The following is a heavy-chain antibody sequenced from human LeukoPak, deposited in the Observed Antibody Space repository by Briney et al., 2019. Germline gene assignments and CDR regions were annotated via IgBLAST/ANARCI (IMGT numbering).Heavy chain of an antibody. CDR1: GGSITSSGHS. CDR2: IYYSGST. CDR3: AGKTATYYDYVWGSYGAFDI. D-gene: IGHD3-16*01. V-gene: IGHV4-39*01. Sequence: PSETLSLTCTVSGGSITSSGHSWAXIRQPXGKGLEWIGSIYYSGSTYYNPSLKSRVTISVDTSKNQFSLKLSSVTAADTAVYYCAGKTATYYDYVWGSYGAFDIWGQGTMVTVSS. J-gene: IGHJ3*02.